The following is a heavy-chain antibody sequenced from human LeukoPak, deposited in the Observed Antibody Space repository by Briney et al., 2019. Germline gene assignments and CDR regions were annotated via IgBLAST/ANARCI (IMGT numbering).Heavy chain of an antibody. Sequence: ASVKVSCKASGYTFTGYYMHWVRQAPGHGLEWMGWINPNCGGTNYAQKFQGRVTMTRDTSISTAYMELSRLRSDDTAVYYCAREVGGWYPNAEDDYWGQGTLVTVSS. CDR2: INPNCGGT. CDR1: GYTFTGYY. D-gene: IGHD6-19*01. J-gene: IGHJ4*02. V-gene: IGHV1-2*02. CDR3: AREVGGWYPNAEDDY.